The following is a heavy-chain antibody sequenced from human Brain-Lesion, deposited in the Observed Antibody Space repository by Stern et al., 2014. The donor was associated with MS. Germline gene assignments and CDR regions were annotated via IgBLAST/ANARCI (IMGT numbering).Heavy chain of an antibody. CDR1: GGSISSSNW. D-gene: IGHD6-13*01. V-gene: IGHV4-4*02. Sequence: QVQLVESGPGLVKPSGTLSLTCAVSGGSISSSNWWSWVRQSPGKGLEWIGESDHSGSTIYNPSLKSRVTVSVDKSKNRFSLNLGSLPAADTAVYFCARFPASRPHVFDSWGQGTLVTVSS. CDR2: SDHSGST. CDR3: ARFPASRPHVFDS. J-gene: IGHJ4*02.